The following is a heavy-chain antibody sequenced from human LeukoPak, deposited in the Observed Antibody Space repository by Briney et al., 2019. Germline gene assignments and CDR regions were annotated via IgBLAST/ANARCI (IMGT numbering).Heavy chain of an antibody. CDR3: ARGPLSDFWSGYWPDDAFDI. Sequence: KPSETLSLTCTVSGGSISSYYWSWIRQPPGKGLEWIGYIYYSGSTNYNPSLKSRVTISVDTSKNQFSLKLSSVTAADTAVYYCARGPLSDFWSGYWPDDAFDIWGQGTMVTVSS. V-gene: IGHV4-59*01. J-gene: IGHJ3*02. CDR2: IYYSGST. CDR1: GGSISSYY. D-gene: IGHD3-3*01.